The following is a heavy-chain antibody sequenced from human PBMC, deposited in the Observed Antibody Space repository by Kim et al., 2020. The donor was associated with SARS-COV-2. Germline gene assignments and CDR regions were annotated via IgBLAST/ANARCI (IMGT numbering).Heavy chain of an antibody. CDR3: GRDDGNGYSNP. V-gene: IGHV3-7*01. Sequence: GGSLRLSCVVSGFTFNRYWMAWFRQAPGKGLEWVASINQDGSEKYYVDSVKGRLTISRDNAKNSLYLQMNSLRAEDTAVYYCGRDDGNGYSNPWGQGTLVTVSS. CDR2: INQDGSEK. D-gene: IGHD3-22*01. CDR1: GFTFNRYW. J-gene: IGHJ5*02.